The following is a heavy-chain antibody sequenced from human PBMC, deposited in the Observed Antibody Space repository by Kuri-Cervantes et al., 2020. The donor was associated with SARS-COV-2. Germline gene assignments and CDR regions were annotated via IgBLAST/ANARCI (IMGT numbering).Heavy chain of an antibody. CDR1: GSSISSYY. J-gene: IGHJ5*02. V-gene: IGHV4-59*01. CDR2: IYKSGST. CDR3: GKCGTGDYLIVYFGGGSWFDP. D-gene: IGHD2-21*01. Sequence: WGTLCLTCIVSGSSISSYYWSWIRQPPGKGLEWIGDIYKSGSTNSNPSLKTRGTISVDTTTNQFSRRRSPVDAAETAVFFCGKCGTGDYLIVYFGGGSWFDPWGQGTLVTVSS.